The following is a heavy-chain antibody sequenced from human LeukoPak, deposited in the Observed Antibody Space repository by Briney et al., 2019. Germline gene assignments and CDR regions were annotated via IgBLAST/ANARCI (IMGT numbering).Heavy chain of an antibody. CDR2: IYYSGST. J-gene: IGHJ3*02. D-gene: IGHD3-22*01. V-gene: IGHV4-59*01. Sequence: KPSETLSLTCTVSGGSISSYYWSWIRQPPGKGLEWIGYIYYSGSTNYNPSLKSRVTISVDTSKNQFSLKLSSVTAADTAVYYCARWGYYYDSSGYYYDAFDIWGQGTMVTVSS. CDR3: ARWGYYYDSSGYYYDAFDI. CDR1: GGSISSYY.